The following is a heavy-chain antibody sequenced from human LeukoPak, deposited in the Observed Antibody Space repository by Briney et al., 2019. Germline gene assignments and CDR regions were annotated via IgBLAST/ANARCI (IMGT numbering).Heavy chain of an antibody. CDR2: IYYSGST. J-gene: IGHJ4*02. CDR1: GGSISSYY. Sequence: SETLSLTCTVSGGSISSYYWSWIRQAPGKGLEWIGYIYYSGSTNYNPSLKSRVTISGDTSKNQFSLQLSSVTAADTAVYYCARLGYSSISYYFDYWGQGTLVTVSS. D-gene: IGHD6-13*01. CDR3: ARLGYSSISYYFDY. V-gene: IGHV4-59*08.